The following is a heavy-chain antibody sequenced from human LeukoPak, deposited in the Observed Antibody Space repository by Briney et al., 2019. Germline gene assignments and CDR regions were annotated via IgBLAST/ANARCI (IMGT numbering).Heavy chain of an antibody. J-gene: IGHJ6*03. V-gene: IGHV3-43D*03. CDR3: ARVSRSYYYYYYMDV. Sequence: GGTLSLSRAASGFTFDDYAVHWVRQAPGKGLEWGCVISWDGGSTCYADSVKGRFAFSRDNSKTCLNPHMNCLSAGPSALYCCARVSRSYYYYYYMDVWGKGTTVTVSS. CDR2: ISWDGGST. CDR1: GFTFDDYA.